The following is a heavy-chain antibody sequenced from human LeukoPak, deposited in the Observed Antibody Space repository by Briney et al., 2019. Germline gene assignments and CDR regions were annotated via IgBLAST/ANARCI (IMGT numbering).Heavy chain of an antibody. CDR3: AKEINGDYGAFDI. V-gene: IGHV1-3*01. Sequence: ASVKVSCKASGYTFTSYAMHWVRQAPGQRLEWMGWINAGNGNTKYSQKFQGRVTITRDTSASTAYMELSSLRSEDTAVYYCAKEINGDYGAFDIWGQGTMVTVSS. D-gene: IGHD4-17*01. CDR1: GYTFTSYA. J-gene: IGHJ3*02. CDR2: INAGNGNT.